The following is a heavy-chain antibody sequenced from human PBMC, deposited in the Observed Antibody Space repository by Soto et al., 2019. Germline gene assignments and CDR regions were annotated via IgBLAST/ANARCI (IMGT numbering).Heavy chain of an antibody. CDR2: INPNSGGT. Sequence: GSSVKVSCKASGYTFTGYYMHWVRQAPGQGLEWMGWINPNSGGTNYAQKFQGWVTMTRDTSISTAYMELSRLRSDDTAVYYCARGPTRMDTAMVDYWGQGTLVTVSS. D-gene: IGHD5-18*01. CDR1: GYTFTGYY. J-gene: IGHJ4*02. V-gene: IGHV1-2*04. CDR3: ARGPTRMDTAMVDY.